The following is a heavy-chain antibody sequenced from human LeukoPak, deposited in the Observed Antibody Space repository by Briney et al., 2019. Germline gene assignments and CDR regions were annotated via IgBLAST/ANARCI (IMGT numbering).Heavy chain of an antibody. V-gene: IGHV1-18*01. J-gene: IGHJ6*02. CDR2: ISAYNGNT. CDR1: GGTFSSYA. D-gene: IGHD2-2*01. CDR3: ARDCSSTSCYVYYYYGMDV. Sequence: ASVKVSCKASGGTFSSYAISWVRQAPGQGLEWMGWISAYNGNTNYAQKLQGRVTMTTDTSTSTAYMELRSLRSDDTAVYYCARDCSSTSCYVYYYYGMDVWGQGTTVTVSS.